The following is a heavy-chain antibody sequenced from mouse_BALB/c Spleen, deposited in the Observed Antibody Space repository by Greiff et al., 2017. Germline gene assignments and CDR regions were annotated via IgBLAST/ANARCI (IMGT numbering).Heavy chain of an antibody. CDR1: GYTFTDYA. CDR2: ISTYYGDA. J-gene: IGHJ3*01. Sequence: QVHVKQSGAELVRPGVSVKISCKGSGYTFTDYAMHWVKQSHAKSLEWIGVISTYYGDASYNQKFKGKATMTVDKSSSTAYMELARLTSEDSAIYYCARGDDGYSWFAYWGQGTLVTVSA. V-gene: IGHV1S137*01. CDR3: ARGDDGYSWFAY. D-gene: IGHD2-3*01.